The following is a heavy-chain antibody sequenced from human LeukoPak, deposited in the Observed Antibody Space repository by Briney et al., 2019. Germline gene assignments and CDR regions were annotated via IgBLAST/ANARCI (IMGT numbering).Heavy chain of an antibody. CDR2: ISAYNGNT. CDR3: ARVFVITPYKGSPDYFAS. V-gene: IGHV1-18*01. Sequence: GASVKVSCKASGYTFTSYGISWVRQAPGQGLEWMGWISAYNGNTNYAQKLQGRVTVTRDTSISTAYMELGRLRSDDTAVYYCARVFVITPYKGSPDYFASWGQGTLLTVSS. J-gene: IGHJ4*02. CDR1: GYTFTSYG. D-gene: IGHD1-26*01.